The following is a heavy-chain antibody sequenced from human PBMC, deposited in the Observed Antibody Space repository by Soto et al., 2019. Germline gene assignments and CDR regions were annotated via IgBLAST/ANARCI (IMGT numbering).Heavy chain of an antibody. Sequence: QVQLQESGPGLVKPSQTLSLTCTVSGGSISSGGYYWSWIRQHPRKGLGWIGYIYYSGSTYYNPSLKSRVTISVDTSKNQYSLKLSSVTAGDTAAYYCAGGYDLGMGYWGQGTLVTVSS. V-gene: IGHV4-31*03. CDR3: AGGYDLGMGY. J-gene: IGHJ4*02. CDR1: GGSISSGGYY. D-gene: IGHD5-12*01. CDR2: IYYSGST.